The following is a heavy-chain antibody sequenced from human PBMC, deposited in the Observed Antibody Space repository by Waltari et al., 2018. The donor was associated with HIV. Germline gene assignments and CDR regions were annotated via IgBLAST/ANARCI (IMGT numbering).Heavy chain of an antibody. D-gene: IGHD2-2*02. CDR3: ATVAYCSSTSCYRGNWFDP. CDR2: FDPEDGET. CDR1: GYTLTELS. J-gene: IGHJ5*02. V-gene: IGHV1-24*01. Sequence: QVQLVQSGAEVKKPGASVKVSCKVSGYTLTELSMHWVRQAPGKGLEWMGGFDPEDGETIYAQKFQGRVTMTEDTSTDTAYMELSSLRSEDTAVYYCATVAYCSSTSCYRGNWFDPWGQGTLVTVSS.